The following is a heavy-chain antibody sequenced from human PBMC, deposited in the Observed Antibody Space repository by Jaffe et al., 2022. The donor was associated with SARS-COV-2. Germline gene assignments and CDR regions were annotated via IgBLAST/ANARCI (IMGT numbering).Heavy chain of an antibody. Sequence: EVQLVESGGGLVQPGRSLRLSCAASGFTFDDYAMHWVRQAPGKGLEWVSGISWNSGSIGYADSVKGRFTISRDNAKNSLYLQMNSLRAEDTALYYCAKDMKDYYYYGMDVWGQGTTVTVSS. J-gene: IGHJ6*02. CDR3: AKDMKDYYYYGMDV. CDR1: GFTFDDYA. CDR2: ISWNSGSI. V-gene: IGHV3-9*01.